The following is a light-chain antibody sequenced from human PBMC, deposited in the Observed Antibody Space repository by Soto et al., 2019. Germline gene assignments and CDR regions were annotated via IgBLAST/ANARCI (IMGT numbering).Light chain of an antibody. V-gene: IGKV1-5*03. CDR2: RAS. J-gene: IGKJ1*01. CDR1: EGVSKW. Sequence: DTQLTQPPSTLSASVGDRITITCRASEGVSKWLAWYQQKPGKAPDLLIYRASTLESGVPSRFRGSGSGTEFTLTISSLQPDDFATYYCQQYNTYPWTFGQGTKVDIK. CDR3: QQYNTYPWT.